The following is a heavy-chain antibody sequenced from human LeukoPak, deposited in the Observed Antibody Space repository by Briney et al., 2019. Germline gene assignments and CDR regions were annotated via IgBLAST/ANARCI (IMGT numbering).Heavy chain of an antibody. Sequence: KPSETLSLTCTVSGGSISSYYWSWIRQPPGKGLEWIGYIYYSGSTNYNPSLKSRVTISVDTSKNQSSLKLSSVTAADTAVYYCARVGWYYYDSSGYYFDAFDIWGQGTMVTVSS. V-gene: IGHV4-59*01. CDR3: ARVGWYYYDSSGYYFDAFDI. CDR2: IYYSGST. J-gene: IGHJ3*02. CDR1: GGSISSYY. D-gene: IGHD3-22*01.